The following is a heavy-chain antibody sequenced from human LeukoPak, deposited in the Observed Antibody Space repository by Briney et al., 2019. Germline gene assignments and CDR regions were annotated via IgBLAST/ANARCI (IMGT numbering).Heavy chain of an antibody. D-gene: IGHD5-18*01. CDR1: GYTFTSFD. J-gene: IGHJ6*03. CDR2: MRPNSGNT. CDR3: ARGRPDTSVPRTYYMDV. V-gene: IGHV1-8*01. Sequence: ASVKVSCKASGYTFTSFDIFWVIQATGQVLEWMGWMRPNSGNTGSAQKFQGRVTFTRDTSISTSFMELSSLRSEDTAIYYCARGRPDTSVPRTYYMDVWGKGTTVTVSS.